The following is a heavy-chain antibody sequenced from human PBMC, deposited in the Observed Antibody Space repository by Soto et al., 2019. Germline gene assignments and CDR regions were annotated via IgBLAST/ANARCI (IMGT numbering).Heavy chain of an antibody. D-gene: IGHD4-17*01. J-gene: IGHJ4*02. CDR3: ASIYGGNPGLLSY. CDR1: GGSISSGDYY. CDR2: IYYSGST. V-gene: IGHV4-30-4*01. Sequence: QVQLQESGPGLVKPSQTLSLTCTVSGGSISSGDYYWSWIRQPPGKGLEWIGYIYYSGSTYYNPSLKRRGTISVDTSKNQCSLKLSSVTAADTAVYYCASIYGGNPGLLSYWGQGTLVTVSS.